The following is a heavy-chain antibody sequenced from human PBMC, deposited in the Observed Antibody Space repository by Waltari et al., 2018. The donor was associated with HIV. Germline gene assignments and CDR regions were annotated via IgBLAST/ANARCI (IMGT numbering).Heavy chain of an antibody. J-gene: IGHJ6*03. Sequence: QVQLVQSGAEVKKPGASVKVPCKASGYTFTGHYMHWVRQAPGQGLEWMGRINPNSGGTNYAQKFQGRVTMTRDTSISTAYMELSRLRSDDTAVYYCARLNYYYYYMDVWGKGTTVTVSS. CDR1: GYTFTGHY. CDR2: INPNSGGT. V-gene: IGHV1-2*06. CDR3: ARLNYYYYYMDV.